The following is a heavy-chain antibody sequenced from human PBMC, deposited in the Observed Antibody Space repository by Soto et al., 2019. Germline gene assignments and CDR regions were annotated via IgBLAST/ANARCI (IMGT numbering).Heavy chain of an antibody. CDR1: GQSFSGHS. D-gene: IGHD1-1*01. V-gene: IGHV4-34*01. CDR2: INESGST. Sequence: QVQLQQWGAGLVKPSETLSLSCAVYGQSFSGHSWAWIRQPPGKGLEWIGEINESGSTYYNPSLKSRVTISTDTSKKQFSLKLSSVSAADTAAYFCARGSGIVALPGELEDVNYDYWGQGTPVNVSS. J-gene: IGHJ4*02. CDR3: ARGSGIVALPGELEDVNYDY.